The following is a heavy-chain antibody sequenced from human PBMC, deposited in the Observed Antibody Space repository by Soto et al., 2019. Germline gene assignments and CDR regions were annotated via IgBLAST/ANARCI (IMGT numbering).Heavy chain of an antibody. CDR1: GGSISSGDYY. V-gene: IGHV4-30-4*01. Sequence: SETLSLTCTVSGGSISSGDYYWSWIRQPPGKGLEWIGYIYYSGSTYYNPSLKSRVTISVDTSKNQFSLKLSSVTAADTAVYYCATFQVAARFDYWGQGTLVTVSS. J-gene: IGHJ4*02. D-gene: IGHD6-6*01. CDR2: IYYSGST. CDR3: ATFQVAARFDY.